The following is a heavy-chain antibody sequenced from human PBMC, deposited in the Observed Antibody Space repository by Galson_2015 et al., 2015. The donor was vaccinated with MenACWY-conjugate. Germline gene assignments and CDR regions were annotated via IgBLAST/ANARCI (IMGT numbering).Heavy chain of an antibody. J-gene: IGHJ4*02. CDR3: TRNLLGYCTGTSCYLDS. D-gene: IGHD2-2*01. CDR1: GFTFGDYV. Sequence: SLRLSCATSGFTFGDYVMSWFRQAPGKGLEWVGFIRTKTDGGATHYAASVRGRFTISRDDFRAIVYLQMNSLETEDTAVYYCTRNLLGYCTGTSCYLDSWGRGALVTVSS. CDR2: IRTKTDGGAT. V-gene: IGHV3-49*03.